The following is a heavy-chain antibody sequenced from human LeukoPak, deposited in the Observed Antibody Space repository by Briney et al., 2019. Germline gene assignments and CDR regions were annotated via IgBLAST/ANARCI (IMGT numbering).Heavy chain of an antibody. J-gene: IGHJ5*02. CDR3: ARTPVGAITP. D-gene: IGHD1-26*01. Sequence: GGSLRLSCAASGFTFSSYWMTWFRQAPGKGLEWVANIKQDGSEMYYVDSVKGRFTISRDNAKNSLYLQMNSLRVEDTAVYYCARTPVGAITPWGQGSLVTVPS. V-gene: IGHV3-7*01. CDR2: IKQDGSEM. CDR1: GFTFSSYW.